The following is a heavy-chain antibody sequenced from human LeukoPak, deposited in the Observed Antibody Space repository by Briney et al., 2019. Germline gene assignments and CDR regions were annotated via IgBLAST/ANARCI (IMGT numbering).Heavy chain of an antibody. D-gene: IGHD5-18*01. Sequence: SETLSLTCAVYGGSFSGYYWSWIRQPPGKGLEWIGEINHSGSTNYNPSLKSRVTISVDTSKNQFSLKLSSVTAADTAVYYCARGVGQRDSYYNWFDPWGQGTLVTVSS. CDR2: INHSGST. CDR3: ARGVGQRDSYYNWFDP. J-gene: IGHJ5*02. CDR1: GGSFSGYY. V-gene: IGHV4-34*01.